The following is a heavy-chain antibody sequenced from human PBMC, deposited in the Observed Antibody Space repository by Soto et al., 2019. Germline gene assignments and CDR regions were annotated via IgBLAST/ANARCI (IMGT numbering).Heavy chain of an antibody. CDR2: IKQDGSEK. CDR3: ARTFGGGCSGDGCPSRYRQFDQ. V-gene: IGHV3-7*05. CDR1: GFTFSMRW. Sequence: EVQLVESGGGLVQPGGSLRLSCAASGFTFSMRWMTWVRQAPGKGLEWVAHIKQDGSEKDYVDSVEGRFTISRDNAENSLELQMNSLRVEDTALYYCARTFGGGCSGDGCPSRYRQFDQWGQGTLVTVSS. D-gene: IGHD6-19*01. J-gene: IGHJ4*02.